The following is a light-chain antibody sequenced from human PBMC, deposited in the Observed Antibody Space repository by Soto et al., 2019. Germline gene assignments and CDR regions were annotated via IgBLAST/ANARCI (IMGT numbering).Light chain of an antibody. J-gene: IGKJ1*01. CDR2: KAS. V-gene: IGKV1-5*03. Sequence: DIQMTQSPSTLSGSVGDRVTITCRASQTISSWLAWYQQKPGKAPKLLIYKASSLGSGVPSRFSGSGSGTEFTLTISGLQPDDSATYYCQQYNIFPWTFGQGTKVDIK. CDR1: QTISSW. CDR3: QQYNIFPWT.